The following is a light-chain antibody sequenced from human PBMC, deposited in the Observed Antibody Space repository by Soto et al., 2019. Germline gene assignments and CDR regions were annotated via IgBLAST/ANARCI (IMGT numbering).Light chain of an antibody. CDR1: QGISRA. CDR3: QQAYSFPCT. V-gene: IGKV1-13*02. J-gene: IGKJ3*01. Sequence: AIQLTQSPSFLSASVGDRVTITCRVSQGISRALVWYQQKPGRAPRLLIYAASTLESGVPSRFSGSGSGTDFILTLSSLQPEDFATYYCQQAYSFPCTFGAGTKVDLK. CDR2: AAS.